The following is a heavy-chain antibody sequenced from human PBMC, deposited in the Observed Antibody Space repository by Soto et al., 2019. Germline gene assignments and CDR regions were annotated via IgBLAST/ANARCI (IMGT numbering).Heavy chain of an antibody. CDR2: INGDGGST. CDR3: AKVVQMATVRGYFDY. V-gene: IGHV3-23*01. D-gene: IGHD4-4*01. J-gene: IGHJ4*01. CDR1: GFIFRGYG. Sequence: PGGSLRLSCAASGFIFRGYGMSWVRQAPGKGLEWVAAINGDGGSTYYADSVKGRFTISRDNSKNTLDLQMNSLRDEDTAVYYCAKVVQMATVRGYFDYWGHGTLVTVPS.